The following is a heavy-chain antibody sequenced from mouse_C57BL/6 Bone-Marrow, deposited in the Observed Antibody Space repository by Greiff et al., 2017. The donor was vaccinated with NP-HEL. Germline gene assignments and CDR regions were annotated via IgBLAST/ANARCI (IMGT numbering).Heavy chain of an antibody. Sequence: VQLQQPGAELVKPGASVKMSCKASGYTFTSYWITWVKQRPGQGLEWIGDIYPCSGGTNYNEKFKSKATLTVDTSSSTAYMQLSSLTSEDSSVYYCARESYDYWGQGTTLTVSS. CDR3: ARESYDY. V-gene: IGHV1-55*01. CDR1: GYTFTSYW. J-gene: IGHJ2*01. D-gene: IGHD1-1*01. CDR2: IYPCSGGT.